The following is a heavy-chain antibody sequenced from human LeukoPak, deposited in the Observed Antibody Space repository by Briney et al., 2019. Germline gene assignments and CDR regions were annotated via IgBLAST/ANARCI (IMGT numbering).Heavy chain of an antibody. CDR2: VSGSGGST. D-gene: IGHD6-19*01. CDR3: AKPDSSGWYRLAFDI. Sequence: PGGSLRLSCAASGFTFSSYAMSWVRQAPGKGLEWVSAVSGSGGSTYYADSVKGRFTISRDNSKNTLYLQMNSLRAEDTAVYYCAKPDSSGWYRLAFDIWGQGTMVTVSS. V-gene: IGHV3-23*01. J-gene: IGHJ3*02. CDR1: GFTFSSYA.